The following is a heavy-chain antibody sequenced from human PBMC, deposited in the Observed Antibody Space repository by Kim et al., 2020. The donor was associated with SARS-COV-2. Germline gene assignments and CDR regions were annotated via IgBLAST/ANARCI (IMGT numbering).Heavy chain of an antibody. D-gene: IGHD3-3*01. J-gene: IGHJ4*02. CDR1: GYTFTSYY. CDR2: INPSGGST. V-gene: IGHV1-46*01. CDR3: ARDGISGWLLSVPGHIDY. Sequence: ASVKVSCKASGYTFTSYYMHWVRQAPGQGLEWMGIINPSGGSTSYAQKFQGRVTMTRDTSTSTVYMELSSLRSEDTAVYYCARDGISGWLLSVPGHIDYWGQGTLVTVSS.